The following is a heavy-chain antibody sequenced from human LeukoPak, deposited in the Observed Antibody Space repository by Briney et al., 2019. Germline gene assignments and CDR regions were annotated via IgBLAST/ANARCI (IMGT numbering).Heavy chain of an antibody. CDR3: ARLVGYYSRGSCYHFDY. V-gene: IGHV4-30-4*01. D-gene: IGHD2-15*01. Sequence: PSGTLSLTCTVSGGSISSGDDYWSWIRQPPGKGLEWIGYIYYSGTTYYNPSLKSRASISVDTSKNQFSLKLSSVTAADTALYLCARLVGYYSRGSCYHFDYWGQGSPVTVSS. CDR2: IYYSGTT. J-gene: IGHJ4*02. CDR1: GGSISSGDDY.